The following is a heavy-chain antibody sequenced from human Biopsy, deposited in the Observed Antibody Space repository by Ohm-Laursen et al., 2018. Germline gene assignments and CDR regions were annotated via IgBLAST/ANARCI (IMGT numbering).Heavy chain of an antibody. J-gene: IGHJ4*01. V-gene: IGHV2-70*04. D-gene: IGHD1-1*01. CDR3: ARTRAHNFGALEF. Sequence: TQTLTLTCSFSGSSLSSTGMRISWVRQPPGKALECLGRIDWDDDKFYSPSLETRLPLSKDTTTNQVVLTLTDVDPEDTATYYCARTRAHNFGALEFWGQGSLVTVSS. CDR2: IDWDDDK. CDR1: GSSLSSTGMR.